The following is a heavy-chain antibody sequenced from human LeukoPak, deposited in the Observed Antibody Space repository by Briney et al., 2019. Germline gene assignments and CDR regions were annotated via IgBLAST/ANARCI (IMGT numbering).Heavy chain of an antibody. V-gene: IGHV1-46*01. CDR1: GGTFSSYA. CDR3: ARDRLLPHPDAFDI. J-gene: IGHJ3*02. CDR2: INPSGGST. D-gene: IGHD2-21*02. Sequence: GASVKVSCKASGGTFSSYAISWVRQAPGQGLEWMGIINPSGGSTSYAQKFQGRVTMTRDTSTSTVYMELSSLRSEDTAVYYCARDRLLPHPDAFDIWGQGTMVTVSS.